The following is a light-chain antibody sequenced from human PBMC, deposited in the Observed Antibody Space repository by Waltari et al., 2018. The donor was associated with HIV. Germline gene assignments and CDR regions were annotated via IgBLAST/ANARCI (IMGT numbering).Light chain of an antibody. Sequence: QSVLTQPPSASGTPGQRVTISCSGGSSHLGSNYVFWYQVLPGTAPKLLVDRNDHRPPGVPDRLSGSKSGTSSSLAISGLRSEDEADYYCAAWDDSLMGEVFGTGTKVTVL. J-gene: IGLJ1*01. CDR3: AAWDDSLMGEV. CDR1: SSHLGSNY. CDR2: RND. V-gene: IGLV1-47*01.